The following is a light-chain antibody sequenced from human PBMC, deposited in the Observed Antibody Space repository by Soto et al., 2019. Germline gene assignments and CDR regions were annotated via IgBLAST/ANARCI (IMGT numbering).Light chain of an antibody. CDR2: EVS. CDR3: SSYTSSSTVV. CDR1: SSDVGGYNY. Sequence: QSALTQPASVSGSPGQSITISCTGTSSDVGGYNYVSWYQQHPGKAPKLMIYEVSNRPSGVSNRFSGSKSGNTASLTISGLQAEDEADYYCSSYTSSSTVVFATGTKLTVL. J-gene: IGLJ1*01. V-gene: IGLV2-14*01.